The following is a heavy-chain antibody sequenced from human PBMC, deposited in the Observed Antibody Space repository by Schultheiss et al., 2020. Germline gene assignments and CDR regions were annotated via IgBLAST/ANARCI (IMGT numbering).Heavy chain of an antibody. V-gene: IGHV1-18*01. CDR2: FDPEDGET. D-gene: IGHD3-3*01. CDR3: ARRMTIFGESPRLGQVDV. Sequence: ASVKVSCKASGYTFTSYGISWVRQAPGQGLEWMGGFDPEDGETIYAQKLQGRVTMTTDTSTSTAYMELSSLRYDDTAVYYCARRMTIFGESPRLGQVDVWGNGTTVTVSS. CDR1: GYTFTSYG. J-gene: IGHJ6*04.